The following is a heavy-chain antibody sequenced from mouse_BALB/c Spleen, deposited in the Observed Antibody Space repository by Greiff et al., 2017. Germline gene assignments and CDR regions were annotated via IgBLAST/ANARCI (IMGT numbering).Heavy chain of an antibody. Sequence: VQLKESAAELARPGASVKMSCKASGYTFTSYTMHWVKQRPGQGLEWIGYINPSSGYTEYNQKFKDKTTLTADKSSSTAYMQLSSLTSEDSAVYYCARPRIYDGYYYYAMDYWGQGTSVTVSS. CDR3: ARPRIYDGYYYYAMDY. V-gene: IGHV1-4*02. CDR2: INPSSGYT. D-gene: IGHD2-3*01. CDR1: GYTFTSYT. J-gene: IGHJ4*01.